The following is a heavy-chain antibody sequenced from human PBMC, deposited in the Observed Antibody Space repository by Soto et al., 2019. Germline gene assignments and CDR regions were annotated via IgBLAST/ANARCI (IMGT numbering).Heavy chain of an antibody. CDR1: GFTFSSYG. V-gene: IGHV3-30*03. Sequence: PGGSLRLSCAASGFTFSSYGMHWVRQAPGKGLEWVAVISYDGSNKYYADSVKGRFTISRDNSKNTLYLQMNSLRAEDTAVYYCAANMVRGARLIYYYYYGMDVWGQGTTVTVSS. CDR3: AANMVRGARLIYYYYYGMDV. J-gene: IGHJ6*02. CDR2: ISYDGSNK. D-gene: IGHD3-10*01.